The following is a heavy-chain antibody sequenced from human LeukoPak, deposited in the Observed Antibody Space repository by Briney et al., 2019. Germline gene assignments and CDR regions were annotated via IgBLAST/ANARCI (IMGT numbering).Heavy chain of an antibody. D-gene: IGHD2-21*01. CDR1: GYTFTSYD. V-gene: IGHV1-46*01. CDR2: INPSGGST. J-gene: IGHJ5*02. CDR3: ARGLKEIPPIRSHSWFDP. Sequence: ASVKVSCKASGYTFTSYDINWVRQAPGQGLEWMGIINPSGGSTSYAQKFQGRVTMTRDTSTSTVYMELSSLRSEDTAVYYCARGLKEIPPIRSHSWFDPWGQGTLVTVSS.